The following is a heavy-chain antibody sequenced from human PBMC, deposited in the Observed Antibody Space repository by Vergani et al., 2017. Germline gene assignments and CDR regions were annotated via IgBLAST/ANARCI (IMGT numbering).Heavy chain of an antibody. V-gene: IGHV4-59*01. J-gene: IGHJ4*02. CDR2: VEDSGYF. Sequence: QVQLQESGPGLVRPSETLSLTCTVSGGSLSGYYWNWIRQIPGEGLEWIGYVEDSGYFNYNPSLKTRVSMSSDTSNNPFSLMLSSVTVADTAVYYCARSIVSRNPPDYFDNWGQGTLVTVSS. CDR3: ARSIVSRNPPDYFDN. D-gene: IGHD1-14*01. CDR1: GGSLSGYY.